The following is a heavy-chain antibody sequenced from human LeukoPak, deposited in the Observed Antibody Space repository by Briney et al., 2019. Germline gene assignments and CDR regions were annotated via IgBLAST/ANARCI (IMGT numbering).Heavy chain of an antibody. Sequence: SQTVSLMCTVSGGSISSGRYYWSWIRQPAGKGLEWIGRIYTSGSTNYNPSLKSRVTISVDTSKNQFSLKLSSVTAADTAVYYCARETDSSGYDYWFDPWGQGTLVTVSS. J-gene: IGHJ5*02. CDR2: IYTSGST. CDR3: ARETDSSGYDYWFDP. D-gene: IGHD3-22*01. V-gene: IGHV4-61*02. CDR1: GGSISSGRYY.